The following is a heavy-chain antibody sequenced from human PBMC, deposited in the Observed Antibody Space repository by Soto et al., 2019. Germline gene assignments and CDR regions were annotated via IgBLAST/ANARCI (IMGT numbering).Heavy chain of an antibody. CDR3: GKDYYDSSGYYPPALLFDY. D-gene: IGHD3-22*01. V-gene: IGHV1-3*01. CDR1: GYTFTSYA. Sequence: ASVKVSCKASGYTFTSYAMHWVRQAPGQRLEWMGWINAGNGNTKYSQKFQGRVTITRDTSASTAYMELSSLRSEDTAVYYCGKDYYDSSGYYPPALLFDYWGQGTLVTVSS. J-gene: IGHJ4*02. CDR2: INAGNGNT.